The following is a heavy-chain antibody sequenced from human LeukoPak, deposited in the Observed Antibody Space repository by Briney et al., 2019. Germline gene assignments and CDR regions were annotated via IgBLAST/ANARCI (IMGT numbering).Heavy chain of an antibody. CDR2: ISAYNGNT. J-gene: IGHJ5*02. V-gene: IGHV1-18*01. CDR3: ARVGGGSCCNWFDP. CDR1: GYTFTSYG. Sequence: ASGKVSCKASGYTFTSYGISWVRHAPGQWLEWMGWISAYNGNTNYAQKLQGRVTMTTDTSTSTAYMELRSLRSADTAVYYCARVGGGSCCNWFDPWGQGTLVTVSS. D-gene: IGHD2-15*01.